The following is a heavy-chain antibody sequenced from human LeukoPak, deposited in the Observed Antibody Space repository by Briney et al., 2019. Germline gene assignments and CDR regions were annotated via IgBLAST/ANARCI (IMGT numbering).Heavy chain of an antibody. CDR1: GGSISSYY. CDR2: IYTSGST. CDR3: ARDSLEFYYGSGSYYGFFDY. J-gene: IGHJ4*02. D-gene: IGHD3-10*01. V-gene: IGHV4-4*07. Sequence: SETLSLTCTVSGGSISSYYWSWIRQPAGKGLEWIGRIYTSGSTNYNPSLKSRVTMSVDTSKSQFSLKLSSVTAADTAVYYCARDSLEFYYGSGSYYGFFDYWGQGTLVTVSS.